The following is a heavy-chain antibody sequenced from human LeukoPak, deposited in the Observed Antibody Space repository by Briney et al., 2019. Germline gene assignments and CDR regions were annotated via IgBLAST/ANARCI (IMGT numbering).Heavy chain of an antibody. CDR2: INPSGGST. J-gene: IGHJ4*02. CDR3: ARATMIVVAPDY. D-gene: IGHD3-22*01. CDR1: GGTFSSYA. Sequence: ASVKVSCKASGGTFSSYAISWVRQAPGQGLEWMGIINPSGGSTSYAQKFQGRVTMTRDTSTSTVYRELSSLRSEDTAVYYCARATMIVVAPDYWGQGTLVTVSS. V-gene: IGHV1-46*03.